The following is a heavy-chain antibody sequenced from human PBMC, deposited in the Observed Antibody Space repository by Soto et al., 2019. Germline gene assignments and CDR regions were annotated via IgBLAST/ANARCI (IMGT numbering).Heavy chain of an antibody. CDR2: FDPEDGET. Sequence: GASVKVSCKVSGDTLPEFSMHWVRQAPGKGLEWMGGFDPEDGETIYAQKFLGRVTMTEDTSTDTAYMELSSLTSEDTAVYYCATDRFRIASSGWFEPWGQGTLVTVSS. J-gene: IGHJ5*02. CDR3: ATDRFRIASSGWFEP. V-gene: IGHV1-24*01. CDR1: GDTLPEFS. D-gene: IGHD3-10*01.